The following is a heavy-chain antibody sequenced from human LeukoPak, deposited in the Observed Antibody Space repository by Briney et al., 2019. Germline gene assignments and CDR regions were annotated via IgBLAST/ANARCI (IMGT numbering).Heavy chain of an antibody. D-gene: IGHD2-8*02. V-gene: IGHV3-30*18. CDR3: AKLDPTGDDC. J-gene: IGHJ4*02. Sequence: GGSLRLSCAASGFTFSGYGREWVRQAPGKGLEWVTIISHDGKNKYYADSVNGRFTISRDNSKNTLYLQMNSLRPEDPGVYFCAKLDPTGDDCWGQGTLVTVSS. CDR1: GFTFSGYG. CDR2: ISHDGKNK.